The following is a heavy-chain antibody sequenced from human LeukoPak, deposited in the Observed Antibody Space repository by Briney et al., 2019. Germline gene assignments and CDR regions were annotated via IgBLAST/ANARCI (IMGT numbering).Heavy chain of an antibody. CDR3: ATGINY. J-gene: IGHJ4*02. CDR1: GFIFSRDT. D-gene: IGHD1-14*01. V-gene: IGHV3-21*04. Sequence: GGSLRLSCTTSGFIFSRDTMNWVRQAPGKGLEWVSSISSTSTYIYYADSVKGRFTISRDNAKNSLYLQMNSLRAEDTAVYYCATGINYWGQGTLVTVSS. CDR2: ISSTSTYI.